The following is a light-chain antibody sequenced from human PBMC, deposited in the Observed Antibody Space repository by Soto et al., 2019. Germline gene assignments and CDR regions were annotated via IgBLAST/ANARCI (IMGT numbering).Light chain of an antibody. V-gene: IGLV2-14*01. CDR1: RSDVGAYNY. J-gene: IGLJ1*01. CDR2: EVT. Sequence: QSVLTQPASVSGSPGQSIAISCTGTRSDVGAYNYVSWYQQHPGKAPKLMISEVTNRPSGVSDRFSGSKSGNTASLTISGLQAEDEADYYCSSYAISSTYVFGTGTKVTVL. CDR3: SSYAISSTYV.